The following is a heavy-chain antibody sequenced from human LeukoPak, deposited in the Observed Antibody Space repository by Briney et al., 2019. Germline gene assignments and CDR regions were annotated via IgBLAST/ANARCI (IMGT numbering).Heavy chain of an antibody. CDR1: GFTFSSYW. CDR3: ARDLGRGNTPFDY. D-gene: IGHD3-16*01. Sequence: GGSLRLSCAASGFTFSSYWMTWVRQAPGKGLEWVAKIKQDGSEKYYADSVKGRFTISRDNSKNTVYLQMNSLRAEDTALYYCARDLGRGNTPFDYWGQGTLVTVSS. CDR2: IKQDGSEK. J-gene: IGHJ4*02. V-gene: IGHV3-7*01.